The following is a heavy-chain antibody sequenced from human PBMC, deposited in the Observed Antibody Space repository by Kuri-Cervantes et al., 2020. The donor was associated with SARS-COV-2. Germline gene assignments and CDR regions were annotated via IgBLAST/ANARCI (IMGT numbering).Heavy chain of an antibody. Sequence: ASVKVSCKASGYTFTGYYMHWVRQAPGQGLEWMGWINPNSGGTNYAQKFQGRVTMTRDTSISTAYMELSRLRSDDTAVYYCARTYLLEWTPGAPAHFDYWGQGTLVTVSS. CDR1: GYTFTGYY. J-gene: IGHJ4*02. D-gene: IGHD3-3*01. CDR3: ARTYLLEWTPGAPAHFDY. V-gene: IGHV1-2*02. CDR2: INPNSGGT.